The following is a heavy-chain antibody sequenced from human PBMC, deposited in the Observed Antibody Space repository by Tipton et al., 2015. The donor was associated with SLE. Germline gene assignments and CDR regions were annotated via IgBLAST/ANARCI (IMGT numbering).Heavy chain of an antibody. V-gene: IGHV4-34*01. D-gene: IGHD6-25*01. CDR3: ARGISGYYYYFYMDV. J-gene: IGHJ6*03. Sequence: LRLSCALSGGSFSGYHWSWMRQSPGKGLEWIGEITNSGSPNYNPSLKSRATISVDTSKSQLSLKLSSVTAADTAVYYCARGISGYYYYFYMDVWDKGTPVTVSS. CDR1: GGSFSGYH. CDR2: ITNSGSP.